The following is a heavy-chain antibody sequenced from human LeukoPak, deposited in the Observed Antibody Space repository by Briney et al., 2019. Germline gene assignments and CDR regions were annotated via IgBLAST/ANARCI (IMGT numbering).Heavy chain of an antibody. D-gene: IGHD3-3*01. CDR1: GFTFSGYW. CDR3: AKADPSYYDFWSGYLFDY. J-gene: IGHJ4*02. CDR2: IKQDGSEK. Sequence: GGSLRLSCAASGFTFSGYWMSWVRQAPGKGLEWVANIKQDGSEKYYVDSVKGRFTISRDNAKNSLYLQMNSLRAEGTALYYCAKADPSYYDFWSGYLFDYWGQGTLVTVSS. V-gene: IGHV3-7*03.